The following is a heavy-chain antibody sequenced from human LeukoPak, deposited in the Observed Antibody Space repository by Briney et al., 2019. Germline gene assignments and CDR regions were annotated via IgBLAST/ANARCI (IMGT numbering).Heavy chain of an antibody. CDR1: GFTFSTYW. V-gene: IGHV3-7*04. D-gene: IGHD3-22*01. CDR2: IKQDGKVK. CDR3: VGGSGYLIEY. J-gene: IGHJ4*02. Sequence: GGSLRLSCAASGFTFSTYWMNWVRQAPGKGLEWVANIKQDGKVKFYVDSVKGRFTISRDKAKNSLYLQMNSLRDEDTAVYYCVGGSGYLIEYWGQGTLVTVSS.